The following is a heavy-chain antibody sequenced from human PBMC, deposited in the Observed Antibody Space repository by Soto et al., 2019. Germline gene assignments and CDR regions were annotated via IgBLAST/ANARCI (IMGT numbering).Heavy chain of an antibody. V-gene: IGHV3-30*18. CDR1: GFTFSSYG. D-gene: IGHD2-2*02. J-gene: IGHJ3*02. CDR2: ISYDGSNK. Sequence: GGSLRLSCAASGFTFSSYGMHWVRQAPGKGLEWVAVISYDGSNKYYADSVKGRFTISRDNSKNTLYLQMNSLRAEDTAVYYCAKDFYCSSTSCYKQEDDAFDIWGQGTMVTVSS. CDR3: AKDFYCSSTSCYKQEDDAFDI.